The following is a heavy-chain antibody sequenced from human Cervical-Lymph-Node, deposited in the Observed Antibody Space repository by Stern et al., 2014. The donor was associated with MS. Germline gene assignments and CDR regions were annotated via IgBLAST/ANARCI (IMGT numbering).Heavy chain of an antibody. J-gene: IGHJ3*02. CDR3: TRLSSVYDALDI. CDR1: GFIFSGSP. D-gene: IGHD5/OR15-5a*01. Sequence: EVQLVESGGGLVQPGGSLKLSCAASGFIFSGSPIHWVRQASGRGLEWVGRIKTKANKYATEYTESMKGRFIISRDDSENTAYLQMNSLKAEDTAVYYCTRLSSVYDALDIWGQGTMVTVSP. V-gene: IGHV3-73*01. CDR2: IKTKANKYAT.